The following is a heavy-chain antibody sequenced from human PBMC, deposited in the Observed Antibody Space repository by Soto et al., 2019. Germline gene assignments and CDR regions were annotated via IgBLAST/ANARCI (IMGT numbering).Heavy chain of an antibody. Sequence: ASLRLSCAASGFTFSSYSLNWVRQAPGKGLEWVSSISSSSSYIYYADSVKGRFTISRDNAKNSLYLQMNSLRAEDTAVYYCARGGKVKIPRNNWFDPWGQGTLVSVSS. CDR1: GFTFSSYS. CDR3: ARGGKVKIPRNNWFDP. CDR2: ISSSSSYI. J-gene: IGHJ5*02. V-gene: IGHV3-21*01.